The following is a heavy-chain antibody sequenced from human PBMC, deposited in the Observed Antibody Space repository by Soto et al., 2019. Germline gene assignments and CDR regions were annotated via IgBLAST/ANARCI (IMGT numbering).Heavy chain of an antibody. Sequence: SETLSLTCTVSGDSMSSSYWTWIRQPAGKGLEWIGRVYSSGGTHYNPSLKSRVTISLDTSKNQFSLRLLSVTDADTAVYYCARGQRFSDWFDPWGQGTLVTVSS. CDR1: GDSMSSSY. V-gene: IGHV4-4*07. CDR3: ARGQRFSDWFDP. CDR2: VYSSGGT. J-gene: IGHJ5*02. D-gene: IGHD3-3*01.